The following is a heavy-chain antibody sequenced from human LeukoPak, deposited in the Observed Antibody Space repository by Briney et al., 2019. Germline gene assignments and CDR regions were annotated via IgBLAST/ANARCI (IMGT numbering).Heavy chain of an antibody. V-gene: IGHV1-18*01. CDR2: ISAYNGNT. J-gene: IGHJ4*02. Sequence: ASVTVSCKASGYTFTSYGISWVRQAPGQGLEWMGWISAYNGNTDYTQKLQGRVTMTTDTSTSTAYMELRSLRSDDTAVYYCATSARGRASGSFYGYWGQGTLVTVSS. D-gene: IGHD1-26*01. CDR3: ATSARGRASGSFYGY. CDR1: GYTFTSYG.